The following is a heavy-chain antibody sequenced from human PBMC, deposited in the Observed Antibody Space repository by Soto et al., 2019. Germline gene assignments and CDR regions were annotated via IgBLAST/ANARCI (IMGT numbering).Heavy chain of an antibody. CDR2: ISYDGSNK. J-gene: IGHJ3*02. CDR1: GFTFSSYG. Sequence: GGSLRLSCAASGFTFSSYGMHWVRQAPGKGLEWVAVISYDGSNKYYADSVKGRFTISRDNSKNTLYLQMNSLRAEDTAVYYCAKDSNAFDIWGQGTMVTVSS. V-gene: IGHV3-30*18. CDR3: AKDSNAFDI.